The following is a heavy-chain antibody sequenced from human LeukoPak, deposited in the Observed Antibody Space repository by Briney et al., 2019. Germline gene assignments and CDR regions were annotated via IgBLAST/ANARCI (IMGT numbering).Heavy chain of an antibody. CDR3: ARGRGGTNWFDP. CDR2: IIPIFGTA. D-gene: IGHD4-23*01. J-gene: IGHJ5*02. V-gene: IGHV1-69*01. CDR1: GGTFSSYA. Sequence: SVKVSCKASGGTFSSYAISWVRQAPGQGVEWMGGIIPIFGTANYAQKFQGRVTITADESTSTAYMELSSLRSEDTAVYYCARGRGGTNWFDPWGQGTLVTVSS.